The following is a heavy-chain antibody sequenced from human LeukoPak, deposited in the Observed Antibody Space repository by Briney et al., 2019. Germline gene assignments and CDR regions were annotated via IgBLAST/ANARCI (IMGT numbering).Heavy chain of an antibody. CDR3: ATIGIVGATRNWFDP. Sequence: SVKVSCKASGGTFRTFAISWVRQAPGQGPEWMGGIIPIFGTANYAQKFQGRVTITADESTSTAYMELSSLRSEDTAVYYCATIGIVGATRNWFDPWGQGTLVTVSS. CDR2: IIPIFGTA. CDR1: GGTFRTFA. J-gene: IGHJ5*02. D-gene: IGHD1-26*01. V-gene: IGHV1-69*01.